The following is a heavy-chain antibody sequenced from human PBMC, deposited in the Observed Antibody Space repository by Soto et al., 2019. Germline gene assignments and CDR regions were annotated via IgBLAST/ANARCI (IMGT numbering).Heavy chain of an antibody. V-gene: IGHV1-46*01. D-gene: IGHD3-22*01. CDR3: ARVRDSSGYYSDAFDL. CDR1: GYTFTSYY. Sequence: ASVKVSCKASGYTFTSYYMHWVRQAPGQGLEWMGIINPSGGSTSYAQKFQGRVTMTRDTSTSTVYMELSSLRSEDTAVYYCARVRDSSGYYSDAFDLWGQGTMVTVSS. J-gene: IGHJ3*01. CDR2: INPSGGST.